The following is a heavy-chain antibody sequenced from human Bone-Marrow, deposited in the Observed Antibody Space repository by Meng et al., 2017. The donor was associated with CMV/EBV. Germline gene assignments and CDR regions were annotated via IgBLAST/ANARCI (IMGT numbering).Heavy chain of an antibody. CDR2: IRYDGKNE. CDR1: GFTFSRYG. V-gene: IGHV3-30*02. Sequence: GESLKISCEASGFTFSRYGLHWVRQAPGKGLEWVAFIRYDGKNEQYTDSVKGRFTTSRDNSKKTLYLQMNSLRAEDTAVYYCARDSQNYGDWAPRWFDYWGQGTLVTVSS. D-gene: IGHD2-21*01. J-gene: IGHJ4*02. CDR3: ARDSQNYGDWAPRWFDY.